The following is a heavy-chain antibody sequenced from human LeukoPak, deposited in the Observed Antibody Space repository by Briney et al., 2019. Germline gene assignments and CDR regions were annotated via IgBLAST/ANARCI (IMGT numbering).Heavy chain of an antibody. CDR2: IYDSGST. D-gene: IGHD4-23*01. V-gene: IGHV4-30-4*01. CDR1: GGSISSGDYY. J-gene: IGHJ4*02. CDR3: ARDLLNEGNHLDY. Sequence: SETLSLTCTVSGGSISSGDYYWSWIRQPPGKGLEWIGYIYDSGSTYYNPSLKSRVTISVDTSKNQFSLKLSSVTAADTAVYYCARDLLNEGNHLDYWGQGTLVTVSS.